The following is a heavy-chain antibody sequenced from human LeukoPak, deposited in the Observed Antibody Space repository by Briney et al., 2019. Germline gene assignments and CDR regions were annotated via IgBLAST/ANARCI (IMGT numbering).Heavy chain of an antibody. J-gene: IGHJ4*02. Sequence: GGSLRLSCAASGFTFSRSWMHWVRQSPGKGLVWVSRLNDDGSTTTYADSVKGRFTISRDNSKNTLYLQMNSLRAEDTAVYYCAKDRELSGIAVAGIDYWGQGTLVTVSS. CDR1: GFTFSRSW. V-gene: IGHV3-74*01. CDR2: LNDDGSTT. D-gene: IGHD6-19*01. CDR3: AKDRELSGIAVAGIDY.